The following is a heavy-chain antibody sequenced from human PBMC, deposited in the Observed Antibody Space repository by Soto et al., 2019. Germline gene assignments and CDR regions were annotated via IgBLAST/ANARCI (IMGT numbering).Heavy chain of an antibody. D-gene: IGHD1-26*01. V-gene: IGHV3-11*06. Sequence: GGSLRLSCAASGFTFSDYYMSWIRQAPGKGLEWVSYISSSSSYTNYADSVKGRFTISRDNAKNSLYLQMNSLRAEDTAVYYCASWDGIVGATSGFDPWGQGTLVTVSS. CDR2: ISSSSSYT. CDR1: GFTFSDYY. J-gene: IGHJ5*02. CDR3: ASWDGIVGATSGFDP.